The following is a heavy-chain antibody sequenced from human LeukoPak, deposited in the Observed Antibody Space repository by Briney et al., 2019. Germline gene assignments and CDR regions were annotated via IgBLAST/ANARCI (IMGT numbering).Heavy chain of an antibody. Sequence: SETLSLTCAISGRSSTRGYYWAWFRQSPGKGLEWIATFFQSEKSFYNASLKSRVITSLGTSKSQFSLNLTSMTAADTAVYYCARVLPVPYLLDSWGQGTHVTVSS. CDR2: FFQSEKS. D-gene: IGHD2/OR15-2a*01. V-gene: IGHV4-38-2*01. CDR3: ARVLPVPYLLDS. CDR1: GRSSTRGYY. J-gene: IGHJ4*02.